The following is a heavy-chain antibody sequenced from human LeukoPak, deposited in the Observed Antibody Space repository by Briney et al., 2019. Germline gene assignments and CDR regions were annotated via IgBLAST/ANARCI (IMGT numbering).Heavy chain of an antibody. J-gene: IGHJ6*03. V-gene: IGHV4-34*01. CDR1: GGSFSGYY. Sequence: PSETLSLTCAVYGGSFSGYYWSWIRQPPGKGLEWLGEINHSGSTNYSPSLQSRVTISIDTSKNQFSLKLNSVTAADTAVYYCAREYFSANYFFYYMDVWGTGTTVTVSS. D-gene: IGHD3-3*01. CDR2: INHSGST. CDR3: AREYFSANYFFYYMDV.